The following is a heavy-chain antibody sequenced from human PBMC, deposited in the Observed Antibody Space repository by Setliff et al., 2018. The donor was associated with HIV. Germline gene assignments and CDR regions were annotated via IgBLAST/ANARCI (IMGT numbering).Heavy chain of an antibody. D-gene: IGHD3-22*01. V-gene: IGHV3-48*01. CDR2: ISASTNTI. J-gene: IGHJ4*02. CDR1: GFTFNVYS. CDR3: ATDPYYYDSSGHFDS. Sequence: GGSLRLSCAASGFTFNVYSMNWVRQAPGKGLEWVSYISASTNTICYADSVKGRFTISRDDARNSLYLQMNSLRAEDTAVYYCATDPYYYDSSGHFDSWGQGTLVTVSS.